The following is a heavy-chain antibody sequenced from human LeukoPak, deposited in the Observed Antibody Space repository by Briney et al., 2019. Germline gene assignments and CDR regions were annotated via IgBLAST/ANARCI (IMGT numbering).Heavy chain of an antibody. V-gene: IGHV3-15*01. D-gene: IGHD3-3*01. Sequence: SGGSLRLSCAASGLTFSNAWMSWVRQAPGKGLEWVGRIKSKTDGGTTDYAAPVKGRFTISRDDSKNTLYLQMNSLKTEDTAVYYCTTVGSEYYDFWSGYYVEDFDYWGQGTLVTVSS. CDR1: GLTFSNAW. CDR2: IKSKTDGGTT. J-gene: IGHJ4*02. CDR3: TTVGSEYYDFWSGYYVEDFDY.